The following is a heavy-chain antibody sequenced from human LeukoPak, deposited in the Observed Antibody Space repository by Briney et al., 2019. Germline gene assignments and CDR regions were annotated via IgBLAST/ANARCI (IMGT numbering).Heavy chain of an antibody. CDR3: ARGVEPLAANTLAY. Sequence: PGGSLRLSCAASGFTVITNDVTWVRQAPGKGLEWVSVLYSDGNTEYADSVQGRFTISRDNSKNTLYLEMNSLSPDDTAVYYCARGVEPLAANTLAYWGQGTLVTVSS. CDR2: LYSDGNT. D-gene: IGHD1-14*01. CDR1: GFTVITND. V-gene: IGHV3-53*01. J-gene: IGHJ4*02.